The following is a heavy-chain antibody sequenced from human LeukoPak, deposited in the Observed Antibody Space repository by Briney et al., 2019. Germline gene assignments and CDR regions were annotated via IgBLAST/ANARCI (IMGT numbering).Heavy chain of an antibody. CDR2: ISNSGSPK. CDR1: GFTFSDYY. Sequence: GGSLRLSCAASGFTFSDYYMIWIRQAPGKGLEWVSYISNSGSPKYYADSVKGRFTISRDNAKDSLYLQMNSLRVDDTAVYYCAREGVGAARRTGFEWGQGPLVTVSS. D-gene: IGHD6-13*01. CDR3: AREGVGAARRTGFE. J-gene: IGHJ4*02. V-gene: IGHV3-11*01.